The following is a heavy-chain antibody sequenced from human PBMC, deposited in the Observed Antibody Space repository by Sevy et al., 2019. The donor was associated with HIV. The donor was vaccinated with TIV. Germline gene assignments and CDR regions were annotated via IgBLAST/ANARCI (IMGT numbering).Heavy chain of an antibody. V-gene: IGHV1-8*01. CDR1: GYTFTSYD. Sequence: ASVKVSCKASGYTFTSYDINWVRQATGQGLEWMGWMNSNSGNTGYAQKFQGRVTMTRNTSISTAYMELSSLRSEDTAMYYCARYYYDSSGYYDYYGMDVWGQGTTVTVSS. J-gene: IGHJ6*01. CDR3: ARYYYDSSGYYDYYGMDV. D-gene: IGHD3-22*01. CDR2: MNSNSGNT.